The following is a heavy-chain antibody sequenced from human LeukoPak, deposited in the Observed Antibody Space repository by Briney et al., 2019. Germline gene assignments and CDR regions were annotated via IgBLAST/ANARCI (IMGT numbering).Heavy chain of an antibody. J-gene: IGHJ4*02. Sequence: HSGRSLRLSCAASGFTFSSYAMHWVRQAPGKGLEWVAVISYDGSNKYYADSVKGRFTISRDNSKNTLYLQMNSLRAEDTAVYYCAKSTAPTGYYLDYWGQGILVTVSS. D-gene: IGHD3-10*01. CDR1: GFTFSSYA. V-gene: IGHV3-30-3*02. CDR2: ISYDGSNK. CDR3: AKSTAPTGYYLDY.